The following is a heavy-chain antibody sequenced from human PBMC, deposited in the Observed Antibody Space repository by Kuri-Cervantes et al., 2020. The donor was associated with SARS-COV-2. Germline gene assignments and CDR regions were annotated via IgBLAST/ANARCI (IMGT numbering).Heavy chain of an antibody. CDR3: ARGARIAVAGTKLDY. V-gene: IGHV4-59*12. CDR1: GGSISSYY. CDR2: IYYSGST. Sequence: SETLSLTCTVSGGSISSYYWSWIRQPPGKGLEWIGYIYYSGSTNYNPSLKSRVTISVDTSKNQFSLKLSSVTAADTAVYYCARGARIAVAGTKLDYWGQGTLVTGYS. J-gene: IGHJ4*02. D-gene: IGHD6-19*01.